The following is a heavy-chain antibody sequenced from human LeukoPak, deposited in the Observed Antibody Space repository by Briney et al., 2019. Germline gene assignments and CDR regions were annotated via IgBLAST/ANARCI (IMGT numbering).Heavy chain of an antibody. CDR2: INPNSGGT. CDR3: ARGPSGYCSSTSCARTWFDP. D-gene: IGHD2-2*03. Sequence: ASVKVSCKASGYTFTGYYMHWVRQAPGQGLEWMGWINPNSGGTNYAQKFQGRVTMTRDTSISTAHMELSRLRSDDTAVYYCARGPSGYCSSTSCARTWFDPWGQGTLVTVSS. CDR1: GYTFTGYY. J-gene: IGHJ5*02. V-gene: IGHV1-2*02.